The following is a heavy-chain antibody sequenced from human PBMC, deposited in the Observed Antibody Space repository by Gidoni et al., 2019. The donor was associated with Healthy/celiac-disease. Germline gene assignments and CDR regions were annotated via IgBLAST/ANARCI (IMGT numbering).Heavy chain of an antibody. J-gene: IGHJ6*02. CDR1: GGSIGTYY. D-gene: IGHD3-10*01. CDR2: ILSSGTT. V-gene: IGHV4-59*01. CDR3: ARWHGLGFDGMDV. Sequence: QVQLQESGPGLVKPPETLSLTCIVAGGSIGTYYWSWIRQPPGKGLAWIAYILSSGTTNYNPSLKSRFTISLHTSKNQISLTLSSVTAADTAVYYCARWHGLGFDGMDVWGQGTTVTVSS.